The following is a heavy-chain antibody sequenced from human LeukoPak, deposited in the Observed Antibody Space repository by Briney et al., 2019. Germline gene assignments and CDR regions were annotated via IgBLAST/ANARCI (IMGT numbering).Heavy chain of an antibody. CDR2: ISSSSSYI. J-gene: IGHJ4*02. Sequence: PGGSLRLSCAASGFTFSSYSMNWVRQAPGKGLEWVSPISSSSSYIYYADSVKGRFTISRDNAKNSLYLQMNSLRAEDTAVYYCARDPSRLFYFDYWGQGTLVTVSS. V-gene: IGHV3-21*04. CDR1: GFTFSSYS. D-gene: IGHD2-2*01. CDR3: ARDPSRLFYFDY.